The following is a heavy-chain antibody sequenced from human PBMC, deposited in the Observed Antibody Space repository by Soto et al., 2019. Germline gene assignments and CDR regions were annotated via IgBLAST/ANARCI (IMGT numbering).Heavy chain of an antibody. D-gene: IGHD2-15*01. Sequence: LRLSCESWGFTFKTSGMHWVREAPDKRLQGVAVISYDGNTQYYGDSVKGRFTISRDNAKNSRYLQMNSLRAEDTAVYYCAREGIGYCSGGSCYRDPKNYGMDVWGQGTTVTVSS. CDR1: GFTFKTSG. CDR2: ISYDGNTQ. V-gene: IGHV3-30*03. CDR3: AREGIGYCSGGSCYRDPKNYGMDV. J-gene: IGHJ6*02.